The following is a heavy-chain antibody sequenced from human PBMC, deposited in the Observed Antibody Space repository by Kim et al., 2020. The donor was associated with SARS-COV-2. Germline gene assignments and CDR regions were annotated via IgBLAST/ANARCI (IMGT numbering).Heavy chain of an antibody. Sequence: PTFQGQVTISADKSISTAYLQWSSLKASDTAMYYCARRYYYGSGSYYLDYWGQGTLVTVSS. J-gene: IGHJ4*02. D-gene: IGHD3-10*01. V-gene: IGHV5-51*01. CDR3: ARRYYYGSGSYYLDY.